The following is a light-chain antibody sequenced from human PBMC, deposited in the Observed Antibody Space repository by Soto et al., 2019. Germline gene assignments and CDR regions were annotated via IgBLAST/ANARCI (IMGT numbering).Light chain of an antibody. CDR1: QIVSTSY. CDR3: QQYGSSPMYT. V-gene: IGKV3-20*01. J-gene: IGKJ2*01. Sequence: EIVLTQSPGTLSLSPGERATLSCRASQIVSTSYLAWYQQKPGQAPRLLIYGASSRATDIPDRFSGSGSGTAFTLTISRLEPEDFAVYYCQQYGSSPMYTFGQGTKLEIK. CDR2: GAS.